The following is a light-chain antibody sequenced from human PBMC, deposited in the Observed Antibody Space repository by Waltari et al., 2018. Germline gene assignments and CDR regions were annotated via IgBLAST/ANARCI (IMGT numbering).Light chain of an antibody. CDR2: GTS. CDR1: QSVGRS. J-gene: IGKJ1*01. CDR3: QHYVSLPVT. V-gene: IGKV3-20*01. Sequence: EILLTQSPGTLSLSPGERATLSCRASQSVGRSLAWYQQKPGQPPRLLIYGTSNGATGTPDRFSGGGSGTDFSLTISRLEPEDVAVYYCQHYVSLPVTFGQGTKVEIK.